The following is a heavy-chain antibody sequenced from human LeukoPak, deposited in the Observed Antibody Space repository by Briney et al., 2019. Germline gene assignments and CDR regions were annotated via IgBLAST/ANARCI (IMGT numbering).Heavy chain of an antibody. CDR3: AKSLLTTAAGTGRAFDI. V-gene: IGHV3-53*01. CDR2: IYSGGST. J-gene: IGHJ3*02. CDR1: GFTVSSNY. D-gene: IGHD2/OR15-2a*01. Sequence: GGSLRLSCAASGFTVSSNYMSWVRQAPGKGLEWVSVIYSGGSTYYADSVKGRFTISRDNSKNTLYLQMNSLRAEDTAKYYCAKSLLTTAAGTGRAFDIWGQGTMVTVSS.